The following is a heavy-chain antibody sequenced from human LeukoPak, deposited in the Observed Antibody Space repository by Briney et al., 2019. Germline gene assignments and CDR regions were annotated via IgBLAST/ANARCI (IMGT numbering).Heavy chain of an antibody. D-gene: IGHD4-17*01. CDR2: IKSDGSNT. CDR1: GFTFSSYW. V-gene: IGHV3-74*01. J-gene: IGHJ4*02. Sequence: GGSLRLSCAASGFTFSSYWMHWVRQAPGKGLVWVSRIKSDGSNTNYADSVKGRFTISRDNAKNTLYLQMNSLRAEDTAVYYCARAILTPGGATVTRYFDYWGQGTLVTVTS. CDR3: ARAILTPGGATVTRYFDY.